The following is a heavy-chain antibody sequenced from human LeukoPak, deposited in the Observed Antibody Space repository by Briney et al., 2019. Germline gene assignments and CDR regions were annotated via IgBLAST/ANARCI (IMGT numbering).Heavy chain of an antibody. CDR1: GGSIINYC. J-gene: IGHJ3*02. V-gene: IGHV4-59*13. CDR2: IYDTGST. Sequence: SETLSLTCTVSGGSIINYCWAWIRQPPGKGLAWIGYIYDTGSTKYNPSLKSRLTISLHTSRNQFSLNLTSLTAADTAIYYCARVRNFPDAFDIWGQGRMVTVSS. CDR3: ARVRNFPDAFDI.